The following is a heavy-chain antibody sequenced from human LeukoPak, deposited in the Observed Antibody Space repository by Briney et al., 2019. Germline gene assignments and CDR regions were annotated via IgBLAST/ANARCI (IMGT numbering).Heavy chain of an antibody. J-gene: IGHJ4*02. Sequence: ASVKVSCKASGYTFIDYYFNWVRQAPGQGLEWMGRINPNSGGTNYAQKFQGRVTMTRDTSISTAYMELSRLRSDDTAVYYCASEENYYDSSGYPLDYWGQGTLVTVSS. CDR3: ASEENYYDSSGYPLDY. CDR2: INPNSGGT. D-gene: IGHD3-22*01. CDR1: GYTFIDYY. V-gene: IGHV1-2*06.